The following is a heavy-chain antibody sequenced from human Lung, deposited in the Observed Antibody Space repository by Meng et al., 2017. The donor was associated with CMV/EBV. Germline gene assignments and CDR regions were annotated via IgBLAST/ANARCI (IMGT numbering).Heavy chain of an antibody. Sequence: ASXXVSXKASGYTFTSYGITWVRQAPGQGLEWMGWISAYNGNTNYAQKLRGRVTMTTDTSTSTAYMELRSLRSDDTAVYYCARGKYSNYELDWFDPWCQGTLVTVSS. D-gene: IGHD4-11*01. CDR3: ARGKYSNYELDWFDP. CDR1: GYTFTSYG. V-gene: IGHV1-18*01. CDR2: ISAYNGNT. J-gene: IGHJ5*02.